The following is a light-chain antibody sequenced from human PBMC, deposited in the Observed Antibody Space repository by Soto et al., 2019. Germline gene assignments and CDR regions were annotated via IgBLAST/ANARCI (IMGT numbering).Light chain of an antibody. V-gene: IGKV3-15*01. CDR3: QQDNNWPPLT. J-gene: IGKJ4*01. CDR2: DAS. CDR1: QSVSSS. Sequence: EIVMTQSPATLSVSPGDIATLSCRASQSVSSSLAWYQQIPGQAPRLLIYDASTRATGIPARFGGSGSGTEFTLTISSLQSEDFAVYYCQQDNNWPPLTFGGGTKGELK.